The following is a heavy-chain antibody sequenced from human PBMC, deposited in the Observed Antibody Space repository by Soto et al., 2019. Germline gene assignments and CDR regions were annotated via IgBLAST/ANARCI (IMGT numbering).Heavy chain of an antibody. CDR2: INAANGNT. D-gene: IGHD3-9*01. CDR1: GYTFTNYA. V-gene: IGHV1-3*01. J-gene: IGHJ6*03. Sequence: QVQLVQSGAEVKKPGASVKVSCKASGYTFTNYAIHWVRQAPGQRLEWMGWINAANGNTKYSQKFQGRVSITRDTSASTAYLELSSLRSEDTALYYCAGSSSALTGYYSPLYYYCMDVWGKGTTVTVSS. CDR3: AGSSSALTGYYSPLYYYCMDV.